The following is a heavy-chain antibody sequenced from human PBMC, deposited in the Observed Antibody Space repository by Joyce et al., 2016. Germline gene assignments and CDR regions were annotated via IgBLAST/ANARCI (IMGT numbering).Heavy chain of an antibody. Sequence: EVQLVESGGGLLQPGGSLRLSCAASGFTFTNYWMHWVRQAPGKGVVWGARVDSDGSGTSYADSVKGRFTISRDNAKNMVYLQMNSLRIEDTAVYYCGSVFEYWGRGALVTVSS. V-gene: IGHV3-74*01. J-gene: IGHJ4*02. CDR2: VDSDGSGT. CDR1: GFTFTNYW. CDR3: GSVFEY.